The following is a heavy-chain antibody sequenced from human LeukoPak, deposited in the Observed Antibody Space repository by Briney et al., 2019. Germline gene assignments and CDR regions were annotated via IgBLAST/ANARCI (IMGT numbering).Heavy chain of an antibody. Sequence: SETLSLTCTVSGGSISSYYWSWIRQPPGKGLEWIGYIYYSGSTNYNPSLKSRVTISVDTSKNQFSLKLSSVTAADTAVYYCARASGIQDMYYFDYRGQGTLVTVSS. CDR3: ARASGIQDMYYFDY. J-gene: IGHJ4*02. CDR2: IYYSGST. D-gene: IGHD1-26*01. CDR1: GGSISSYY. V-gene: IGHV4-59*01.